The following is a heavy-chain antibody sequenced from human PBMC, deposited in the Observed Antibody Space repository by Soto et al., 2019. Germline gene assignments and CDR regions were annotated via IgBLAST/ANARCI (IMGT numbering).Heavy chain of an antibody. Sequence: ASVKVSCKASGYTFTDYGITWVRQAPGQGLEWMGWISAYTGNTNYAQKVQGRVTMSTDTSTSTAYLELRSLRSDDTAVYYCARGPESRSTAYFDYWGQGTLVTVSS. V-gene: IGHV1-18*01. CDR2: ISAYTGNT. CDR1: GYTFTDYG. J-gene: IGHJ4*02. CDR3: ARGPESRSTAYFDY. D-gene: IGHD1-26*01.